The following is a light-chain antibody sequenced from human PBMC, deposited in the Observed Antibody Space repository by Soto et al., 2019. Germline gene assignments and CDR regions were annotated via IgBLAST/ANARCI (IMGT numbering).Light chain of an antibody. CDR1: SSDVGGYNY. Sequence: QSVLTQPASVSGSPGQSITISCPGTSSDVGGYNYVSWYQQHPGKAPKLMIYDVSNRPSGVSNRFSGSKSGNTASLTISGLLAEDEADYYCSSYTSSSTYVFGTGTRVTVL. V-gene: IGLV2-14*01. CDR2: DVS. CDR3: SSYTSSSTYV. J-gene: IGLJ1*01.